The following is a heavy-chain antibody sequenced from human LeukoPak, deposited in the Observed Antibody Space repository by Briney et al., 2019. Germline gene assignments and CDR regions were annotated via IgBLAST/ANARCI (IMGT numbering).Heavy chain of an antibody. V-gene: IGHV1-8*01. CDR1: GYTFTSYD. CDR2: MNPNSGNT. D-gene: IGHD2-2*01. CDR3: ARGLRDCSSTSCSYYFDY. Sequence: ASVKVSCKASGYTFTSYDINWVRQATGQGLEWMGWMNPNSGNTGYARKFQGRVTMTRNTSISTAYTELSSLRSEDTAVYYCARGLRDCSSTSCSYYFDYWGQGTLVTVSS. J-gene: IGHJ4*02.